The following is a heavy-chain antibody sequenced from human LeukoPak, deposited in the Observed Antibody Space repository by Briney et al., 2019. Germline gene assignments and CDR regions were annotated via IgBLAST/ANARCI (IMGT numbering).Heavy chain of an antibody. D-gene: IGHD6-19*01. V-gene: IGHV1-58*01. Sequence: SVTVSCRASGFTFTSSAVLWVRQARGQRLEWMGWILVVRGNTNYAQKFQERVTITRDISTSTAYRELSSLRSEDTAGYYWAVFGSRGWWAFNYFDYWGQGTLVTVSS. CDR3: AVFGSRGWWAFNYFDY. CDR2: ILVVRGNT. CDR1: GFTFTSSA. J-gene: IGHJ4*02.